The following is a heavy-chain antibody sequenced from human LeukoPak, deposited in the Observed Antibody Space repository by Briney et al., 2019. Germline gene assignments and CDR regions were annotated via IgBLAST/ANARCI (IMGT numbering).Heavy chain of an antibody. CDR3: ARVRYSGYDFNYYYMDV. CDR1: GGSISSYY. CDR2: IYYSGST. V-gene: IGHV4-59*01. Sequence: SETLSLTCSVSGGSISSYYWSWIRQPSGRGLEWSGYIYYSGSTNYNPSLKGRVTISADTSENQFSLKLNSVTAADTAVYQCARVRYSGYDFNYYYMDVWGKGTTVTVSS. J-gene: IGHJ6*03. D-gene: IGHD5-12*01.